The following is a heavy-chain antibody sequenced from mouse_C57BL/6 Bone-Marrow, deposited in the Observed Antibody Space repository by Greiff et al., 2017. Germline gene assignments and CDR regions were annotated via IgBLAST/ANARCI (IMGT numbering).Heavy chain of an antibody. CDR2: IYPGSGST. D-gene: IGHD2-1*01. CDR1: GYTFTSYW. J-gene: IGHJ3*01. Sequence: QVQLQQPGAELVKPGASVKMSCKASGYTFTSYWITWVKQRPGPGLEWIGDIYPGSGSTNYNEKFKSKATLTVDTSSSTAYMQLSSLTSEDSAGYYCAREAHLLWAERGFAYWGQGTLVTVSA. CDR3: AREAHLLWAERGFAY. V-gene: IGHV1-55*01.